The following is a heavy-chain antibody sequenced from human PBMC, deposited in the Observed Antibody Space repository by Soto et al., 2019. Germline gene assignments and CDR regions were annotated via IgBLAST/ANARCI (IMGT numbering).Heavy chain of an antibody. J-gene: IGHJ4*02. Sequence: ASVKVSCKASGYTFTNYGISWVRQAPGQGLEWMGWISAYNGNTNYAQKLQGRVTMTTDTSTSTAYMELRSLRSDDTAVYYCARDPGTYYYDSSGYFFDYWGQGTLVTVSS. V-gene: IGHV1-18*01. CDR3: ARDPGTYYYDSSGYFFDY. CDR1: GYTFTNYG. CDR2: ISAYNGNT. D-gene: IGHD3-22*01.